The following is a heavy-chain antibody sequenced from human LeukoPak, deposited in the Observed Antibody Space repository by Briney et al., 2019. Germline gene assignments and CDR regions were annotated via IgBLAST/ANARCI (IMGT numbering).Heavy chain of an antibody. CDR1: GFTFSDFV. V-gene: IGHV3-64*01. CDR3: ARAPGGYTYDS. Sequence: GGSLRLSCQASGFTFSDFVMHWVRQAPGKGLEYVSAISSNGVKTYYANSVKGRFAISRDNSKNTLYLQMGSLRTEDMAVYYCARAPGGYTYDSWGQGTLVIVSS. CDR2: ISSNGVKT. D-gene: IGHD5-18*01. J-gene: IGHJ5*02.